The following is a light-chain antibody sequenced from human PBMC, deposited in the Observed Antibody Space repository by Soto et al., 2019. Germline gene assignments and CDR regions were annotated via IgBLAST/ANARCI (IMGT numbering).Light chain of an antibody. V-gene: IGKV2-28*01. CDR1: QSLLHSNGYNF. CDR2: MGS. CDR3: MQALQTPRT. J-gene: IGKJ1*01. Sequence: DIVMTQSPLSLPVTPGEPAPISCRSSQSLLHSNGYNFLDWYLQKPGQSPQLLIYMGSNRASGVPDRFSGSGSGTDFTLKISRVEAEDVGVYCCMQALQTPRTFGQGTKVEIK.